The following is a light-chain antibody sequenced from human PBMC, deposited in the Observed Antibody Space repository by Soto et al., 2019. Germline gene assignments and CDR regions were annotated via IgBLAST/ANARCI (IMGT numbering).Light chain of an antibody. CDR1: SSDVGGYNY. Sequence: QSVLTQPRSVSGSPGQSVTISCTGTSSDVGGYNYVSWYQQHPGKAPKLMIYDVSKRPSGVPDRFSGSKSGNTASLTIIGLQAEDEADYYCQSYDSSLSGSGVFGGGTQLTVL. V-gene: IGLV2-11*01. J-gene: IGLJ3*02. CDR3: QSYDSSLSGSGV. CDR2: DVS.